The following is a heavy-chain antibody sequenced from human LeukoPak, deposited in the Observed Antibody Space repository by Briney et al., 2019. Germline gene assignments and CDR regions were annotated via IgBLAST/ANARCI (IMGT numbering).Heavy chain of an antibody. D-gene: IGHD3-10*01. V-gene: IGHV4-30-4*01. CDR2: IYHSVST. J-gene: IGHJ5*02. CDR1: GGSISSGDYY. CDR3: ARGLRGIMIRGAITDLNWFDA. Sequence: SQTLSLTCTVSGGSISSGDYYWTWIRQPPGKGLEWIGYIYHSVSTHYNSSLKSRLTISVDTSKNQFSLKLSSVTAADTAVYYCARGLRGIMIRGAITDLNWFDAWGQGTLVIVSS.